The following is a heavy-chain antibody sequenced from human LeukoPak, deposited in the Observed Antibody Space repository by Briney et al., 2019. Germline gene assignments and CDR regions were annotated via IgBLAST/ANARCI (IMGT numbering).Heavy chain of an antibody. CDR2: INHSGST. V-gene: IGHV4-34*01. CDR3: ARGRGTGTTNPTNYFDY. D-gene: IGHD1-7*01. Sequence: SETLSLTCAVYGGSFSGYYWSWIRQPPGKGLEWIGEINHSGSTNYNPSLKSRVTISVDTSKNQFSLKLSSVTAADTAVYYCARGRGTGTTNPTNYFDYWGQGTLVTVSS. CDR1: GGSFSGYY. J-gene: IGHJ4*02.